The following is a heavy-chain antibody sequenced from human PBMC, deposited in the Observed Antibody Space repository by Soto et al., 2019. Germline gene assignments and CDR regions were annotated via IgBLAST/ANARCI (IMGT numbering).Heavy chain of an antibody. CDR1: GGSISSSSYY. CDR2: IYYSGST. CDR3: ARRQYGSGSYYGQFDY. J-gene: IGHJ4*02. D-gene: IGHD3-10*01. Sequence: SETLSLTCTVSGGSISSSSYYWGWIRQPPGKGLEWIGSIYYSGSTYYNPSLKSRVTISVDTSKNQFSLKLSSVTAADTAVYYCARRQYGSGSYYGQFDYWGQGTLVTVSS. V-gene: IGHV4-39*01.